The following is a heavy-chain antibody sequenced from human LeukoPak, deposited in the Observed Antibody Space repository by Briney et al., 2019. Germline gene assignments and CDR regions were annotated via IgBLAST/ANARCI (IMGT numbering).Heavy chain of an antibody. Sequence: SVKVSCKASGGTFSSYAISWVRQAPGQGLEWMGRIIPIFGTANYAQKFQGRVTITTDESTSTAYMELSSLRSQDTAVYYCASGPLYGGYDDWGQGTLVTVSS. CDR3: ASGPLYGGYDD. CDR2: IIPIFGTA. J-gene: IGHJ4*02. CDR1: GGTFSSYA. V-gene: IGHV1-69*05. D-gene: IGHD5-12*01.